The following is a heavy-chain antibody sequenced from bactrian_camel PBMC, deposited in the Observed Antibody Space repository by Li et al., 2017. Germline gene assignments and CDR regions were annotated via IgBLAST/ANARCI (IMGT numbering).Heavy chain of an antibody. CDR3: AAGRSEWRYSVRLSVEHPAVDGLNY. D-gene: IGHD2*01. V-gene: IGHV3S55*01. CDR2: IDSDGDS. Sequence: HVQLVESGGGSVQVGGSLTLSCVASGDTIGRYCMGWFRQIPDREREGVAVIDSDGDSSYADSVKGRFTISRNNAKTTVYLQMNNLKPEDTATYYCAAGRSEWRYSVRLSVEHPAVDGLNYWGQGTQVTVS. CDR1: GDTIGRYC. J-gene: IGHJ4*01.